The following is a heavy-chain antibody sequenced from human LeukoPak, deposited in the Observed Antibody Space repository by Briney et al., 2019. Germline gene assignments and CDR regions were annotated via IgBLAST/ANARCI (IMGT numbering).Heavy chain of an antibody. D-gene: IGHD3-9*01. CDR1: GFTFGGHS. CDR3: TREIRYFDWFQADY. V-gene: IGHV3-49*03. Sequence: GGSLRLSCTASGFTFGGHSVSWFRQAPGKGLEWVGFIRSKAYGGTAEYAASVKGRFTISRDDSKSVAYLQMDSLKTEDTAVYYCTREIRYFDWFQADYWGQGTLVTVSS. CDR2: IRSKAYGGTA. J-gene: IGHJ4*02.